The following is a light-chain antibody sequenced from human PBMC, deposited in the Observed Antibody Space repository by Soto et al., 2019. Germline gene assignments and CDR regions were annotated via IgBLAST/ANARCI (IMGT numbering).Light chain of an antibody. CDR2: GAS. V-gene: IGKV3-20*01. CDR3: QQYGSSPMT. CDR1: QSVSINY. Sequence: EIVLTQSPGTLSLSPGERATLSCRASQSVSINYLAWYQQKPGQAPRLLIYGASSRATGIPDRFSGSGSGADFTLTISRLEPEDFAVYYCQQYGSSPMTFGQGTRL. J-gene: IGKJ5*01.